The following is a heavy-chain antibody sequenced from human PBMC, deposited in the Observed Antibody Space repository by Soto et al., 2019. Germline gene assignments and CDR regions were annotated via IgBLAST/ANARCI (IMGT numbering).Heavy chain of an antibody. CDR1: VGSCTSGTYY. Sequence: SETLSLTSTVSVGSCTSGTYYWSCSRQPPGKVLEYIGYIYYSGSTNYNPSLNSRVTISVDTPKNQFSLKLSSATAADTALYYCATANAGAFNIWGQGTMVTVSS. CDR2: IYYSGST. V-gene: IGHV4-61*01. J-gene: IGHJ3*02. CDR3: ATANAGAFNI.